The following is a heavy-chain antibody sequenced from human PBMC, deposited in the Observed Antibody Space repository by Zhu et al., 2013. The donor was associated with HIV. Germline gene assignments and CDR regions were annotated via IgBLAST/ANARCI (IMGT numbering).Heavy chain of an antibody. CDR1: GFSFTGNY. J-gene: IGHJ6*03. Sequence: QVQLVQSGAEVRKPGASVKVSCKASGFSFTGNYIHWVRQAPGQGLEWIGWINPNSGGTNYAQNFQGRVTMTRDTSITTVYMELRSLTSDDTAVYYCARDPSTRYYTDVWGKGTTVTVSS. CDR2: INPNSGGT. V-gene: IGHV1-2*02. D-gene: IGHD3-9*01. CDR3: ARDPSTRYYTDV.